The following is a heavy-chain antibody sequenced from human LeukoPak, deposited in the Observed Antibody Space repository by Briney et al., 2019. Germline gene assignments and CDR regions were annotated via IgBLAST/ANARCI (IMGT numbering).Heavy chain of an antibody. CDR2: MNPNSGNT. Sequence: ASVKVSCKASGYTFTNYDVNWVRQATGQGLEWMGWMNPNSGNTGYAQKFQGRVTMTTDTSTSTAYMEPRSLRSDDTAVYYCARAGGSGYYDSSGYYPHAFDIWGQGTMVTVSS. CDR1: GYTFTNYD. V-gene: IGHV1-8*01. D-gene: IGHD3-22*01. J-gene: IGHJ3*02. CDR3: ARAGGSGYYDSSGYYPHAFDI.